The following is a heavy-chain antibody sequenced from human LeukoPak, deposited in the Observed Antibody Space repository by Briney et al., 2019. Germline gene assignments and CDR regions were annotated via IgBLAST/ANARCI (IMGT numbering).Heavy chain of an antibody. CDR3: ARVRGGVENYYYMDV. D-gene: IGHD3-10*01. J-gene: IGHJ6*03. CDR2: MNPNSGNT. Sequence: ASVKVSCKASGYTFTSYDINWVRQATGQGLEWMGWMNPNSGNTGYAQKFQGRVTMTRNTSISTAYMELSSLRSEETAVYYCARVRGGVENYYYMDVWGKGTTVTVSS. V-gene: IGHV1-8*01. CDR1: GYTFTSYD.